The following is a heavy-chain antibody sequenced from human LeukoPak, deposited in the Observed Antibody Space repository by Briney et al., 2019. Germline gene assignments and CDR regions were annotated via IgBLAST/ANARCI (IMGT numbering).Heavy chain of an antibody. CDR3: AKGSGRWGYYDSSGYYYFDY. CDR1: GFTFSNHG. Sequence: EGSLRLSCAASGFTFSNHGMHWVRQTPGKGLEWVAVISYDGSNEYYADSVKGRFTISRDNSKNTLFLQMNSLRAEDTAVYYCAKGSGRWGYYDSSGYYYFDYWGQGTLVTVSS. V-gene: IGHV3-30*18. D-gene: IGHD3-22*01. CDR2: ISYDGSNE. J-gene: IGHJ4*02.